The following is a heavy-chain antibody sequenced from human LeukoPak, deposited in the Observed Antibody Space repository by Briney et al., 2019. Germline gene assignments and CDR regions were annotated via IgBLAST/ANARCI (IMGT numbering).Heavy chain of an antibody. D-gene: IGHD3-10*01. J-gene: IGHJ4*02. CDR2: IDGNSGDT. CDR3: ARGYSMVRGQIPPDN. Sequence: GAPVTVSCKASGYAFRDYYIHWVRQAPGRALEWVGWIDGNSGDTHFSVKFQGRVTMTRDTSMQLVHMEMNRLTAGDTGVYYCARGYSMVRGQIPPDNWGLGTLVTVSS. CDR1: GYAFRDYY. V-gene: IGHV1-2*02.